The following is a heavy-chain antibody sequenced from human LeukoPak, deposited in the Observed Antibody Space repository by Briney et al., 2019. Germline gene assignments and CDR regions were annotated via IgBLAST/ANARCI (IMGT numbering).Heavy chain of an antibody. D-gene: IGHD6-6*01. V-gene: IGHV3-20*03. CDR2: SNWNGGST. Sequence: GESLRLSPAASGFTFADYVMSSVRQAPGEGLEWGSGSNWNGGSTGYADSVKGRFTISRDNAKNSLYLQMNSLRAEDTALYYCARDGPYSSSSLDLDYWGQGTLVTVSS. CDR3: ARDGPYSSSSLDLDY. CDR1: GFTFADYV. J-gene: IGHJ4*02.